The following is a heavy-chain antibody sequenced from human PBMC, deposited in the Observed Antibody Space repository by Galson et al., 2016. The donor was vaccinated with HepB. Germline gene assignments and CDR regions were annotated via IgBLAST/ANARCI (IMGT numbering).Heavy chain of an antibody. CDR1: GFTFNTYS. V-gene: IGHV3-21*04. D-gene: IGHD3-10*01. J-gene: IGHJ4*02. Sequence: SLRLSCAASGFTFNTYSMNWVRQAPGKGLEWVSSISGTSTYIYYADSVKGRFTISRDIAKNSLHLQMDSLRVEDTAVYYCARGPNYGARSDYLDYWGQGILVTVSS. CDR3: ARGPNYGARSDYLDY. CDR2: ISGTSTYI.